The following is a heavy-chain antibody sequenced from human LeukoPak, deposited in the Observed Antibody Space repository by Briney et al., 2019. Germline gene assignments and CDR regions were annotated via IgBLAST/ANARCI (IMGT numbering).Heavy chain of an antibody. D-gene: IGHD5-12*01. CDR1: GFTFSSYA. CDR3: AKDDGYSGYDAYGY. V-gene: IGHV3-23*01. Sequence: GGSLRLSCAASGFTFSSYAMSWVRQAPGKGLEWVSVISGSGGSTYYADSVKGRFTISRDNSKNTLYPQMNSLRAEDTAVYYCAKDDGYSGYDAYGYWGQGTLVTVSS. J-gene: IGHJ4*02. CDR2: ISGSGGST.